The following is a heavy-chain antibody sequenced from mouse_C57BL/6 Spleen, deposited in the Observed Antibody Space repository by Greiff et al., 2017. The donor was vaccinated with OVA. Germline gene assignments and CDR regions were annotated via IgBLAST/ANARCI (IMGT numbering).Heavy chain of an antibody. Sequence: QVQLQQPGAELVKPGASVKLSCKASGYTFTSYWMNWVKQRPGQGLEWIGRIDPNSGGTKYNEKFKSKATLTVDKPSSTAYMQLSSLTSEDSAVYYCARGGAWLLDYWGQGTTLTVSS. CDR1: GYTFTSYW. CDR3: ARGGAWLLDY. D-gene: IGHD2-2*01. V-gene: IGHV1-72*01. CDR2: IDPNSGGT. J-gene: IGHJ2*01.